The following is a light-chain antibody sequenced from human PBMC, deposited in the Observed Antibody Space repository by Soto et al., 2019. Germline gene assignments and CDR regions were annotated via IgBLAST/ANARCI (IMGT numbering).Light chain of an antibody. CDR1: NIGSKS. J-gene: IGLJ2*01. CDR2: DDS. V-gene: IGLV3-21*02. CDR3: QVWDSFSDQLVI. Sequence: SYELTQPPSVSVAQGQTASITCGGDNIGSKSVHWHQQKPGQAPVLVVYDDSARPSGIPDRFSGSNSGNTATLTISRVEAGDEADYYCQVWDSFSDQLVILGGWTQLTVL.